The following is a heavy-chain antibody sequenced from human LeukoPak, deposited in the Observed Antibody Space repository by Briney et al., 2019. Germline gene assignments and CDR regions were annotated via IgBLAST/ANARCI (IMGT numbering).Heavy chain of an antibody. V-gene: IGHV3-30*02. CDR3: AKDPFYDILTSLDY. Sequence: PGGSLRLSCAASGFTFSSYGMPWVRQAPGKGLEWVAFIRYDGSNKYYADSVKGRFTISRDNSKNTLYLQMNSLRAEDTAVYYCAKDPFYDILTSLDYWGQGTLVTVSS. J-gene: IGHJ4*02. CDR2: IRYDGSNK. CDR1: GFTFSSYG. D-gene: IGHD3-9*01.